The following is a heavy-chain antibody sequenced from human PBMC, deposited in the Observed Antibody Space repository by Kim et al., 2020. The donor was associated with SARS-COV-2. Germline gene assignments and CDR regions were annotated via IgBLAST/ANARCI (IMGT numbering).Heavy chain of an antibody. Sequence: NPSLKSRVTISVDTSKNQFSLKLSSVTAADTAVYYCARVSTTYYYYGMDVWGQGTTVTVSS. V-gene: IGHV4-59*01. D-gene: IGHD4-17*01. CDR3: ARVSTTYYYYGMDV. J-gene: IGHJ6*02.